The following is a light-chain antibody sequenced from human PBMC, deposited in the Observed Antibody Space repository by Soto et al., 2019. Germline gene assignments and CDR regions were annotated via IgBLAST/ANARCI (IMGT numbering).Light chain of an antibody. J-gene: IGLJ2*01. CDR2: ANS. CDR1: SSNIGAGYD. V-gene: IGLV1-40*01. Sequence: QSVLTQPPSVSGAPGQRVTISCTGSSSNIGAGYDVYWYQQLPGTAPKLLIYANSNWPSGVPDRVSGSKSGTSASLAITGLQAEDEADYYCQSYDSSLSEVVFGGGTKLTVL. CDR3: QSYDSSLSEVV.